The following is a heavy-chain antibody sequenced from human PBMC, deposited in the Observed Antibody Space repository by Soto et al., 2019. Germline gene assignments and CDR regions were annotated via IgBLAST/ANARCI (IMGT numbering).Heavy chain of an antibody. CDR1: GFTFSSYS. J-gene: IGHJ6*02. V-gene: IGHV3-48*02. D-gene: IGHD1-26*01. Sequence: PGGSLRLSCAASGFTFSSYSMNWVRQAPGKGLEWVSYISSSSSTIYYADSVKGRFTISRDNAKNSLYLQMNSLRDEDTAVYYCARALWSMQGDYYYGMDVWGQGTTVTVSS. CDR3: ARALWSMQGDYYYGMDV. CDR2: ISSSSSTI.